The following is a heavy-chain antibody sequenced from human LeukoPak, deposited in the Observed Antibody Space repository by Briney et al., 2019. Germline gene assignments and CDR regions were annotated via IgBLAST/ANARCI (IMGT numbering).Heavy chain of an antibody. CDR2: ISAYDGNT. CDR3: ARDKVIASAGTPNWFDP. J-gene: IGHJ5*02. D-gene: IGHD6-13*01. V-gene: IGHV1-18*01. Sequence: ASVKVSCKASGYTFTNYGISWVRQAPGQGVEWMGWISAYDGNTNYLQKFQGRVTMTTDTATSTAYMELRSLRSDDTAVYYCARDKVIASAGTPNWFDPWGQGTLVTVSS. CDR1: GYTFTNYG.